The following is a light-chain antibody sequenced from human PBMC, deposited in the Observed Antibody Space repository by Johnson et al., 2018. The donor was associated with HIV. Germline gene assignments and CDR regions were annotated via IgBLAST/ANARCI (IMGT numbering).Light chain of an antibody. CDR2: ENN. J-gene: IGLJ1*01. CDR1: SSNIGNNY. Sequence: QSVLTQSPSVSAAPGQKVTISCSGSSSNIGNNYVSWYQQLPGRAPKLLIYENNKRPSGIPDRFSGSKSGTSATLGITGLQTGDEADYYCGTWDSSLSHGGVCGTGTKVTV. V-gene: IGLV1-51*02. CDR3: GTWDSSLSHGGV.